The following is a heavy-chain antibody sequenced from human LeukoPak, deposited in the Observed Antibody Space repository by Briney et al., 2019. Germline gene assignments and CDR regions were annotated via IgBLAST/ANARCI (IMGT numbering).Heavy chain of an antibody. CDR3: SYGDNIDY. CDR2: ISNNGDDI. J-gene: IGHJ4*02. D-gene: IGHD4-17*01. V-gene: IGHV3-23*01. Sequence: GGSLRLSCAASGFTFRSFVMSWVRRAPGKGLEWVSEISNNGDDIYYAAFVKGRFTISRDNSKNMLYLQMNSLRAEDTAVYYCSYGDNIDYWGQGTLVTVSS. CDR1: GFTFRSFV.